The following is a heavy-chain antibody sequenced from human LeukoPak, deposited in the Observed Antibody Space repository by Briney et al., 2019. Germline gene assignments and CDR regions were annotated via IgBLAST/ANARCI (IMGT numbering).Heavy chain of an antibody. D-gene: IGHD1-26*01. CDR1: GGSFSGYY. CDR3: ARDSGSYSYYFDY. V-gene: IGHV4-34*01. Sequence: SETLSLTCAVYGGSFSGYYWSWIRQPPGKGLEWIGEINHSGSTNYNPSLKSRVTISVDTSKNQFSLKLSSVTAADTAVYYCARDSGSYSYYFDYWGQGTLVTVPS. J-gene: IGHJ4*02. CDR2: INHSGST.